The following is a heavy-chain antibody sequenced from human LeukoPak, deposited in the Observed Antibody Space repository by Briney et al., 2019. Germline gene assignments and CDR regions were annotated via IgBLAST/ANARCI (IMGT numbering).Heavy chain of an antibody. CDR3: ARHSSSDY. CDR2: ISHSGDTI. Sequence: PGGSLRLSCAASGFTFSDYYMNWIRQAPGKGLEWVSYISHSGDTIYYADSVRGRFTISRDNAKNSLYLQMHSLRVEDTAVYYCARHSSSDYWGQGTLVTVSS. CDR1: GFTFSDYY. V-gene: IGHV3-11*01. J-gene: IGHJ4*02. D-gene: IGHD6-6*01.